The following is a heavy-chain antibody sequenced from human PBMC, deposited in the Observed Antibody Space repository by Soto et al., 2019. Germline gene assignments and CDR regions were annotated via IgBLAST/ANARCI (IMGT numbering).Heavy chain of an antibody. V-gene: IGHV3-7*01. Sequence: GGALRLSCAASGFTFSSYWMSWVRQAPGKGLEWVANIKQDGSEKYYVDSVKGRFTISRDNAKNSLYLQMNSLRAEDTAVYYCAREGGRTEKGSGAFDIWGQGTMVTVSS. CDR3: AREGGRTEKGSGAFDI. CDR2: IKQDGSEK. J-gene: IGHJ3*02. CDR1: GFTFSSYW. D-gene: IGHD3-16*01.